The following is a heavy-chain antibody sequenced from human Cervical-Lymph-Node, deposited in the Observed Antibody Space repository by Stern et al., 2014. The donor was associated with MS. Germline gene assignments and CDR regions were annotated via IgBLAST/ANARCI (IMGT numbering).Heavy chain of an antibody. CDR1: GFTFDSYV. CDR2: ISHDGSNK. Sequence: QVQLVESGGGVVPPGRSLAVSCAASGFTFDSYVMHWVRQAPGRGLEWVAVISHDGSNKYYADSVKGRFTISRENYKNMLYLQMNSLRAEDTAVYYCARDEGGSSSWWGDYYYHMDVWGQGTTVTVSS. V-gene: IGHV3-30*04. J-gene: IGHJ6*02. D-gene: IGHD2-2*01. CDR3: ARDEGGSSSWWGDYYYHMDV.